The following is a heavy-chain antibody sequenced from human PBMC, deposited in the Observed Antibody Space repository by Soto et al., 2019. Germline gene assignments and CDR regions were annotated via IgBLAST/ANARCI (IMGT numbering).Heavy chain of an antibody. D-gene: IGHD6-19*01. CDR1: GFTFSSYD. J-gene: IGHJ4*02. CDR2: IGTAVDS. V-gene: IGHV3-13*01. Sequence: EVQLVESGGGLVQPGGFLRLSCAASGFTFSSYDMHWVRQATGKGLEWVSGIGTAVDSYSAGSVKGRFTISRENAKNSLYLEMNNVRGGDTAVYYCARGGYSSGWYYFDYWGQGILVTVSS. CDR3: ARGGYSSGWYYFDY.